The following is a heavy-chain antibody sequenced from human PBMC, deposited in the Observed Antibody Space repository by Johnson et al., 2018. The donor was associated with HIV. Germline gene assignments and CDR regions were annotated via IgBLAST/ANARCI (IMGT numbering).Heavy chain of an antibody. V-gene: IGHV3-7*01. CDR1: GFTFSSYW. D-gene: IGHD6-13*01. CDR3: ARERQSSSWYDAFDM. J-gene: IGHJ3*02. Sequence: VQLVESGGGLVQPGGSLRLSCAASGFTFSSYWMSWVRQAPGKGLEWVANIKQDGSEKYYVDSVKGRFTISRDNAKNSLYLQMNSLRAEYTAVYYCARERQSSSWYDAFDMWGQGTMVTVSS. CDR2: IKQDGSEK.